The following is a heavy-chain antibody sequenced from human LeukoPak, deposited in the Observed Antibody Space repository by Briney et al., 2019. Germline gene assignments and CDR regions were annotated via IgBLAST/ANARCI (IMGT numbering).Heavy chain of an antibody. CDR1: GYTFTGYY. D-gene: IGHD5-18*01. CDR3: ARDHGGLTWIQIWLS. V-gene: IGHV1-2*02. CDR2: ISPNNGGT. J-gene: IGHJ4*02. Sequence: ASVKVSFKSSGYTFTGYYMHWVRLAPGQGLEWMGWISPNNGGTKYAQKFQGRVTMTRDTSISTAYMGLSSLRSDDTAVYYCARDHGGLTWIQIWLSWGQGTLVTVSS.